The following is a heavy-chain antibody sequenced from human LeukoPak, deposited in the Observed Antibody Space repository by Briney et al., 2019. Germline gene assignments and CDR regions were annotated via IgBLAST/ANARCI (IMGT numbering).Heavy chain of an antibody. CDR3: ARAGGTSWADY. J-gene: IGHJ4*02. V-gene: IGHV3-7*01. D-gene: IGHD6-13*01. CDR1: GFTFRDYW. Sequence: GGSLRLSCEASGFTFRDYWMTWVRQAPGKGLEWVANVKQDGTEKFYVDSVKGRFTISRDNGKNSLYPQMNSLRVEDTAIYYCARAGGTSWADYWGQGTLVTVSS. CDR2: VKQDGTEK.